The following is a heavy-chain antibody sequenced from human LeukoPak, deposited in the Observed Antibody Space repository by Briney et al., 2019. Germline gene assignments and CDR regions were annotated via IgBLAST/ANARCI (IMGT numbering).Heavy chain of an antibody. CDR3: ARERLAYYDRSGLDY. Sequence: PSETLSLTCTVSGGSISSYYWNWIRQPPGKGLEWIGYIYYSGSTNHNPSLKSRVTTSVDTSKNQFSLKLSSVTAADTAVYYCARERLAYYDRSGLDYWGQGTLVTVSS. V-gene: IGHV4-59*01. D-gene: IGHD3-22*01. CDR1: GGSISSYY. J-gene: IGHJ4*02. CDR2: IYYSGST.